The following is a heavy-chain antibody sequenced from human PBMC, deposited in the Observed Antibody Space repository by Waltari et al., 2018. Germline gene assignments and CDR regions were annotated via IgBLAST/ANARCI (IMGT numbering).Heavy chain of an antibody. D-gene: IGHD1-26*01. J-gene: IGHJ4*02. CDR3: ARAQWEPHFDY. V-gene: IGHV3-21*01. CDR1: GFTFSRYR. CDR2: ISSSSSYI. Sequence: EVQLVESGGGLVKPGGSLRLSCAASGFTFSRYRMSWARQAPGKGLEWVSSISSSSSYIYYADSVKGRFTISRDNAKNSLYLQMNSLRAEDTAVYYCARAQWEPHFDYWGQGTLVTVSS.